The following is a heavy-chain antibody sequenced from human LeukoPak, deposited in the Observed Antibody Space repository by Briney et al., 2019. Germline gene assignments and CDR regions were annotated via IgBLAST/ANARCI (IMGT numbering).Heavy chain of an antibody. CDR2: IKEDGNEK. D-gene: IGHD2-15*01. CDR1: GFTFSSYW. Sequence: PGGSLRLSCAASGFTFSSYWMSWVRQAPGKGLEWVANIKEDGNEKYYVDSVKGRFTISRDNAKSSLSLQMNSLRAEDTAVYYCARVPAYSYYFDYWGQGTLVTVSS. CDR3: ARVPAYSYYFDY. V-gene: IGHV3-7*01. J-gene: IGHJ4*02.